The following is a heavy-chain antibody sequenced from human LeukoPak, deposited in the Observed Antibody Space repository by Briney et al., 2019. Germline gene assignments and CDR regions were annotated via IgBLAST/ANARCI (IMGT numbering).Heavy chain of an antibody. CDR2: IYSGGST. V-gene: IGHV3-66*02. D-gene: IGHD3-3*01. CDR3: ATSDMRFLEWSLPPGDYYYYYMDV. J-gene: IGHJ6*03. Sequence: QAGGSLRLSCAASGFTVSSNYMSWVRQAPGKGLEWVSVIYSGGSTYYADSVKGRFPISRDNSKNTLYLQMNSLRAEDMAVYYCATSDMRFLEWSLPPGDYYYYYMDVWGKGTTVTVSS. CDR1: GFTVSSNY.